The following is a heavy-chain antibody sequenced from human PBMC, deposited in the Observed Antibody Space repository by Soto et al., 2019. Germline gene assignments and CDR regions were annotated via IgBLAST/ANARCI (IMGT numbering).Heavy chain of an antibody. CDR1: GFTFSSYW. J-gene: IGHJ4*02. CDR2: INSDGSST. CDR3: AREPLEWLLWDDY. V-gene: IGHV3-74*01. Sequence: GSLRLSCAASGFTFSSYWMHWVRQAPGKGLVWVSRINSDGSSTSYADSVKGRFTISRDNAKNTLYLQMNSLRAEDTAVYYCAREPLEWLLWDDYWGQGTLVTVSS. D-gene: IGHD3-3*01.